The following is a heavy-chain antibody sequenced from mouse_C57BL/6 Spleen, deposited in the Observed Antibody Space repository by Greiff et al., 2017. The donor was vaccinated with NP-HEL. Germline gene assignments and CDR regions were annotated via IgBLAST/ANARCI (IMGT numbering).Heavy chain of an antibody. Sequence: QVQLQQPGAELVKPGASVKMSCKASGYTFTSYWITWVKQRPGQGLEWIGDIYPGSGSTNYNEKFKSKATLTVDTSSSTAYMQLSSLTSEDSAVYYGARRIYYDYDYYAMDYWGQGTSVTVAS. D-gene: IGHD2-4*01. J-gene: IGHJ4*01. CDR2: IYPGSGST. CDR1: GYTFTSYW. V-gene: IGHV1-55*01. CDR3: ARRIYYDYDYYAMDY.